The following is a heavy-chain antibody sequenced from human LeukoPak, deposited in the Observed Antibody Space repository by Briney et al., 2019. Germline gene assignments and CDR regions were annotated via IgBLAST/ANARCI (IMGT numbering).Heavy chain of an antibody. Sequence: PGGSLRLSCAASGFTFSSYGMNWVRQAPGKGLEWVSSISSSSSYIYYADSVKGRFTISRDNAKNSLYLQMNSLRAEDTAVYYCAREVGSGSYYDAPNAFDIWGQGTMVTVSS. J-gene: IGHJ3*02. CDR1: GFTFSSYG. CDR2: ISSSSSYI. D-gene: IGHD1-26*01. V-gene: IGHV3-21*01. CDR3: AREVGSGSYYDAPNAFDI.